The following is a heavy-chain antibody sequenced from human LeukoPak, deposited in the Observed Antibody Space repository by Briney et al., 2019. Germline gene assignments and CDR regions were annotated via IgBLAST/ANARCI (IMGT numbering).Heavy chain of an antibody. D-gene: IGHD2-15*01. CDR3: ARADLSSGGAGRGVYYFGY. Sequence: GASVKVSCKASGVTFSSFVISWVRQAPGQGLEWMGRIIPILGIANYAQKFQGRVTITADKSTSTAYMELSSLRSEDTAVYYCARADLSSGGAGRGVYYFGYWGQGTLVTVSS. V-gene: IGHV1-69*04. J-gene: IGHJ4*02. CDR1: GVTFSSFV. CDR2: IIPILGIA.